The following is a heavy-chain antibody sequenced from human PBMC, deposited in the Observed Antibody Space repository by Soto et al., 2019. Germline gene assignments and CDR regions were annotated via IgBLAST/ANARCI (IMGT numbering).Heavy chain of an antibody. D-gene: IGHD1-26*01. CDR2: ISGSGGST. CDR3: ARRGSGSYYDY. Sequence: EVQLLESGGGLVQPGGSLRLSCAASGFTFSSYAMRWVRQAPVKGLEWVSAISGSGGSTYYADSVKGRFTISRDNSKEPLYQQMNSLRAEDTAVYYCARRGSGSYYDYWGQGNLVTVSS. CDR1: GFTFSSYA. J-gene: IGHJ4*02. V-gene: IGHV3-23*01.